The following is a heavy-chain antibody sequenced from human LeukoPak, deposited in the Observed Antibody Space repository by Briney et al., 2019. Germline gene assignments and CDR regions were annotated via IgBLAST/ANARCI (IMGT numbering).Heavy chain of an antibody. CDR2: ISYDATIK. V-gene: IGHV3-33*01. D-gene: IGHD2-21*02. CDR1: GFSIAGFS. CDR3: ARDGRKDQYGDSFVV. J-gene: IGHJ3*01. Sequence: GRSLRLSCSASGFSIAGFSLHWVRQAPGKGLEWVAVISYDATIKYYADAVQGRFDTSRDNSKNTFDLHMNSLRPDDTAMYFCARDGRKDQYGDSFVVWGQGTMVTVSS.